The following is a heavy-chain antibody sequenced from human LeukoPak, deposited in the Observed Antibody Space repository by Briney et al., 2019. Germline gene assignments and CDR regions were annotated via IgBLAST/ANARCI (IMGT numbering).Heavy chain of an antibody. D-gene: IGHD4-17*01. J-gene: IGHJ2*01. CDR2: IYYSGST. Sequence: PSETLSLTCTVAGGSISSYYWSWIRQPPGKGLEWIGNIYYSGSTNYNPSFKSRVTISVDTSKNQFSLKLSSVTAADTAVYYCARVRRGDYGDYWYFDLWGRGTLVTVSS. CDR1: GGSISSYY. CDR3: ARVRRGDYGDYWYFDL. V-gene: IGHV4-59*01.